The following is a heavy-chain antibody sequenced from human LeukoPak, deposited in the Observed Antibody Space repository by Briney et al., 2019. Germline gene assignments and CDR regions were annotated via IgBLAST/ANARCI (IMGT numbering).Heavy chain of an antibody. CDR2: ISAYNGNT. CDR3: ARDRRVTYDSSGYPGNY. D-gene: IGHD3-22*01. Sequence: ASVKVCCKASGYTFTSYGISWVRQAPGQGLEWMGWISAYNGNTNYAQKLQGRVTMTTDTSTSTAYMELRSLRSDDTAVYYCARDRRVTYDSSGYPGNYWGQGTLVTVSS. V-gene: IGHV1-18*01. J-gene: IGHJ4*02. CDR1: GYTFTSYG.